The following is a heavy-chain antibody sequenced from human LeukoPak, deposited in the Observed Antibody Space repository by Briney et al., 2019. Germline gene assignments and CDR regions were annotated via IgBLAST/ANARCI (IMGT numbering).Heavy chain of an antibody. J-gene: IGHJ3*01. CDR1: GVTFSTYP. V-gene: IGHV1-69*06. D-gene: IGHD3-22*01. CDR2: VIPLFGTT. Sequence: SVTVSSKASGVTFSTYPISWVRQAPGQGFEWMGRVIPLFGTTSYAQKFKGRVTITADKSTDTAYIELSRLTSEDTALYYCASGIEVVPSNAFDVWGQGRMVSVSS. CDR3: ASGIEVVPSNAFDV.